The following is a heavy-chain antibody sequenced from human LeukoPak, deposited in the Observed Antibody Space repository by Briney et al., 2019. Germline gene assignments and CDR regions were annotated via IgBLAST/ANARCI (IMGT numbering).Heavy chain of an antibody. D-gene: IGHD1-26*01. CDR2: IIPIFGTA. J-gene: IGHJ4*02. Sequence: SVKVSCKASGGTFSSYAISWVRQAPGQGLEWMGGIIPIFGTANYAQKFQGRVTITADESTSTAYMELSSLRSEDTAVYYCARGDSLGATLTDLDYWGLGTLVTVSS. CDR1: GGTFSSYA. V-gene: IGHV1-69*13. CDR3: ARGDSLGATLTDLDY.